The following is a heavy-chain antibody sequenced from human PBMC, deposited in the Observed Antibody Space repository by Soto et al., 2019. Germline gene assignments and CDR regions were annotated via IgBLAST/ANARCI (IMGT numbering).Heavy chain of an antibody. CDR1: SRFTICSTAE. J-gene: IGHJ6*02. Sequence: PSETLSPTCTFFSRFTICSTAEWDWIREHPGRGLEWIGSIYYSGSTYYNPSLKSRVTISVDTSKNQFSLKLSSVTAADTAVYYCARREWVVAATGFGYYYGMDVWGQGTTVS. CDR2: IYYSGST. D-gene: IGHD2-15*01. V-gene: IGHV4-39*01. CDR3: ARREWVVAATGFGYYYGMDV.